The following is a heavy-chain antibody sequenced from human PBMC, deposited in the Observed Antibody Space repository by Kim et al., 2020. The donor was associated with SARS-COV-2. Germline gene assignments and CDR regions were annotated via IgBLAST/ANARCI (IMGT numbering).Heavy chain of an antibody. CDR2: I. Sequence: IYYADSVKGRFTISRDNAKNSLYLHMNSLSAEDTAVYYCAESRFREYFQHWGQGTLVTVSS. D-gene: IGHD3-10*01. V-gene: IGHV3-11*01. J-gene: IGHJ1*01. CDR3: AESRFREYFQH.